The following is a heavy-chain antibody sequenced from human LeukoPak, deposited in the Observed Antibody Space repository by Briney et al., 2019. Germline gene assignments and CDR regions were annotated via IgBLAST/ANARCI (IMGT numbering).Heavy chain of an antibody. V-gene: IGHV4-34*01. Sequence: PSETLSLTCAVYGGSFSGYYWSWIRQPPGKGLEWIGEINHSGSTNYNPSLKSRVTISVDTSKNQFSLKLSSVTAADTAVYYCARALSTVTTDYDAFDIWGQGTMVTVSS. CDR1: GGSFSGYY. CDR3: ARALSTVTTDYDAFDI. J-gene: IGHJ3*02. CDR2: INHSGST. D-gene: IGHD4-17*01.